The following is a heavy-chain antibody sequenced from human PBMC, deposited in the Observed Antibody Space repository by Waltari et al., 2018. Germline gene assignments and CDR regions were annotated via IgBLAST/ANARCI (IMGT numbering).Heavy chain of an antibody. J-gene: IGHJ4*02. CDR3: ARGFEYYYDSSGYYFDY. Sequence: QLQLQESGPGLVKPSETLSLTCTVSVGSISSSSYSWGWIRPPPGKGLEWIGSIYYSGSTYYNPSLKSRVTISVDTSKNQFSLKLSSVTAADTAVYYCARGFEYYYDSSGYYFDYWGQGTLVTVSS. V-gene: IGHV4-39*07. CDR2: IYYSGST. D-gene: IGHD3-22*01. CDR1: VGSISSSSYS.